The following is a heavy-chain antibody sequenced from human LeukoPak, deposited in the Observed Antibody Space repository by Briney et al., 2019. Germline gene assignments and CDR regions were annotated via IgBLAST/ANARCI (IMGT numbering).Heavy chain of an antibody. CDR1: GFTFSSYE. Sequence: GGSLRLSCAASGFTFSSYEMNWVRQAPGKGLEWVSYISSSGSTMYYADSVKGRFTISRDNAKNSLYLQMNSLRAEDTAVYFCAKSPVSSCRGSFCYPFDYWGQGNLVTVSS. V-gene: IGHV3-48*03. CDR2: ISSSGSTM. CDR3: AKSPVSSCRGSFCYPFDY. J-gene: IGHJ4*02. D-gene: IGHD2-15*01.